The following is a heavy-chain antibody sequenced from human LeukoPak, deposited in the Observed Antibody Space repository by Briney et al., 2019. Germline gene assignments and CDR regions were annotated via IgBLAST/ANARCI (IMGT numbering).Heavy chain of an antibody. CDR2: IIPILGIA. D-gene: IGHD2-2*01. V-gene: IGHV1-69*02. J-gene: IGHJ5*02. Sequence: ASVKVSCKASGYTFTGYYMHWVRQAPGHGLEWMGRIIPILGIANYAQKFQGRVTITADKSTSTAYMELSSLRSEDTAVYYCARASVVVVVPAAWVENWFDPWGQGTLVTVSS. CDR1: GYTFTGYY. CDR3: ARASVVVVVPAAWVENWFDP.